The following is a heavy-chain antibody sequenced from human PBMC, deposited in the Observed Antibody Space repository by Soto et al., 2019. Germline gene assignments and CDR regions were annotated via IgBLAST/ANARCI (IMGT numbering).Heavy chain of an antibody. D-gene: IGHD6-19*01. V-gene: IGHV1-3*01. CDR1: GYTFTSYA. CDR2: INAGNGNT. CDR3: ARDTRGIAVAGTFWFDP. Sequence: ASVKVSCKASGYTFTSYAIHWVRQAPGQRLEWMGWINAGNGNTNYAQKLQGRVTMTTDTSTSTAYMELRSLRSDDTAVYYCARDTRGIAVAGTFWFDPWGQGTLVTVSS. J-gene: IGHJ5*02.